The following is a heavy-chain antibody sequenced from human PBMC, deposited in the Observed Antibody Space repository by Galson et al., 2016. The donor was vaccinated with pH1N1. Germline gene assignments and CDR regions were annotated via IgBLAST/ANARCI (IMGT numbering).Heavy chain of an antibody. CDR1: GGTFSSYA. J-gene: IGHJ2*01. V-gene: IGHV1-18*01. D-gene: IGHD6-13*01. CDR2: ISAYNGNT. Sequence: SVKVSCKASGGTFSSYAISRVRQAPGQGLEWMGGISAYNGNTNYAQKLQGRVTMTADTSTSTAYMELRSLRSDDTAVYYCARGVAAANWYFDLWGRGTLVTVSS. CDR3: ARGVAAANWYFDL.